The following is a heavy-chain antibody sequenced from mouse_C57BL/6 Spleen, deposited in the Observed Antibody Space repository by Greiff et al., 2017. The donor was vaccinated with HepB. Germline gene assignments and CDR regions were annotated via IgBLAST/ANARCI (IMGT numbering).Heavy chain of an antibody. Sequence: EVQVVESGGGLVKPGGSLKLSCAASGFTFSSYAMSWVRQTPEKRLEWVATISDGGSYTYYPDNVKGRFTISRDNATNNLYLQMSHLKAEDTAMYYCARDDPFAYWGQGTLVTVSA. CDR1: GFTFSSYA. V-gene: IGHV5-4*01. J-gene: IGHJ3*01. CDR2: ISDGGSYT. CDR3: ARDDPFAY.